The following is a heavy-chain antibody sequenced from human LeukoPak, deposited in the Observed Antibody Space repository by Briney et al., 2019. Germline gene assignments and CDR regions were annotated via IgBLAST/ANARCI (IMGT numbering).Heavy chain of an antibody. Sequence: SETLSLTCSVSGGSISSRNYYWGWIRQSPGKGLEWIGSIFYSGSTYYKSSHKGRVTISADTSKNQLSLRLTSVTATDTAVYYCARQPPFFGDYGGYWGPGTLVTVSS. CDR3: ARQPPFFGDYGGY. V-gene: IGHV4-39*01. D-gene: IGHD4/OR15-4a*01. CDR2: IFYSGST. J-gene: IGHJ4*02. CDR1: GGSISSRNYY.